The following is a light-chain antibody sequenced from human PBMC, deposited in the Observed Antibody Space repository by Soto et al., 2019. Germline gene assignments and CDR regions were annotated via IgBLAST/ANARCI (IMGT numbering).Light chain of an antibody. CDR3: MQALPTWT. CDR1: QSLLDSDGNNY. J-gene: IGKJ1*01. Sequence: EIVMTQSPLSLAVTPGEPATISCRSSQSLLDSDGNNYLDWYLQKPGQPPQVLIYLGSSRASGAPDRFSGSGSGTDFTLKISRVEAEDVGVYYCMQALPTWTFGPGTKVEIK. V-gene: IGKV2-28*01. CDR2: LGS.